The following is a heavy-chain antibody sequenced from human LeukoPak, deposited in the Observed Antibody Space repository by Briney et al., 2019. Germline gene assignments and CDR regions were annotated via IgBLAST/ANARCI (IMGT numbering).Heavy chain of an antibody. CDR3: ARDKRYFDYYYYGMDV. J-gene: IGHJ6*02. CDR2: INHSGST. Sequence: SETLSLTCAVYGGSFSGYYWSWIRQPPGKGLEWIGEINHSGSTNYNPSLKSRVTISVDTSKNQFSLKLSSVTAADTAVYYCARDKRYFDYYYYGMDVWGQGTTVTVSS. D-gene: IGHD3-9*01. CDR1: GGSFSGYY. V-gene: IGHV4-34*01.